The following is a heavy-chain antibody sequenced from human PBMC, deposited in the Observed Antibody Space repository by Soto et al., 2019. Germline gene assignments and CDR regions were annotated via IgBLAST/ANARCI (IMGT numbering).Heavy chain of an antibody. J-gene: IGHJ5*02. Sequence: QVQLQESGPGLLKPSGNLSLTCDVSGGSLYSSNWWTWVRQTPGKGLEWIGEIHHSGSTNYNPPLSIRVTIPSDKSKMQFFLNLASVTAADTAMYYCTRRGGGGSGLFMIDWRVPWGQGTQVTVSS. CDR2: IHHSGST. D-gene: IGHD3-16*01. CDR1: GGSLYSSNW. CDR3: TRRGGGGSGLFMIDWRVP. V-gene: IGHV4-4*02.